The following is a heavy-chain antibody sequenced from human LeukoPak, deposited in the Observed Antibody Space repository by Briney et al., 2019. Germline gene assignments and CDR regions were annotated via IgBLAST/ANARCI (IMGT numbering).Heavy chain of an antibody. D-gene: IGHD3-16*01. Sequence: SETLSLTCAVSGGSISRSNWWSWVRQPPGKGLEWIGEIHHSGSTNYNPSLKSRIIISVDKSKNQFSLNLSSVTAADTAVYYCARALRLGYMDVWGKGTTVTVSS. CDR2: IHHSGST. CDR1: GGSISRSNW. J-gene: IGHJ6*03. CDR3: ARALRLGYMDV. V-gene: IGHV4-4*02.